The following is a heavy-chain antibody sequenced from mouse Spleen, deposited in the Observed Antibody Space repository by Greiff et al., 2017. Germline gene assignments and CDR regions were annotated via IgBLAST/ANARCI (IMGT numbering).Heavy chain of an antibody. Sequence: VQLQQSGPELVKPGASVKISCKASGYAFSSSWMHWVKQRPGKGLEWIGRIYPGDGDTNYNGKFKGKATLTADKSSSTAYMQLSSLTSEDSAVYFCAREGSWFAYWGQGTLVTVSA. V-gene: IGHV1-82*01. CDR1: GYAFSSSW. CDR2: IYPGDGDT. CDR3: AREGSWFAY. J-gene: IGHJ3*01.